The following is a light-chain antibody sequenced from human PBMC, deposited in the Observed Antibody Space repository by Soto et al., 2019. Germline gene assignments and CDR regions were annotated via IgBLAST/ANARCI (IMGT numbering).Light chain of an antibody. CDR1: QSISSW. J-gene: IGKJ1*01. Sequence: DIQMTQSPSTLSASVGDRVTITCRASQSISSWLAWYQQKPGKVPNLLIYSASTLQSGVPSRFSGSGSGTDFTLTISSLQPDDFATYYCQHYNSYSEAFGQGTKVDI. CDR3: QHYNSYSEA. V-gene: IGKV1-5*01. CDR2: SAS.